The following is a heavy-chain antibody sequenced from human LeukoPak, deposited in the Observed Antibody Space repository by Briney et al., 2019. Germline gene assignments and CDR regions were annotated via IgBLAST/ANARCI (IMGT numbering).Heavy chain of an antibody. J-gene: IGHJ5*02. Sequence: PGGSLRLSCAASGFTFSNAWMCWVRQAPGKGLEWVGRIKSKTDGGTTDYAAPVKGRFTISRDDSKNTLYLQMNSLKTEDTAVYYCTSLVVKVDWFDPWGQGTLVTVSS. D-gene: IGHD2-15*01. CDR3: TSLVVKVDWFDP. CDR2: IKSKTDGGTT. V-gene: IGHV3-15*01. CDR1: GFTFSNAW.